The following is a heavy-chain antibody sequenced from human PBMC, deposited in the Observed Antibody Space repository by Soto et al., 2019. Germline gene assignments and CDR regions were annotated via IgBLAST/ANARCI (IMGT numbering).Heavy chain of an antibody. Sequence: GGSLRLSCAASGFTFSDYGMSWVRQAPGKGLEWVSAISGSGSTFYADSVKGRFTISRDNSKNTLYLQMNSLRAEDTAVYYCARDVIAPPNYFDPWGQGTLVTVSS. CDR2: ISGSGST. CDR1: GFTFSDYG. CDR3: ARDVIAPPNYFDP. J-gene: IGHJ5*02. D-gene: IGHD4-4*01. V-gene: IGHV3-23*01.